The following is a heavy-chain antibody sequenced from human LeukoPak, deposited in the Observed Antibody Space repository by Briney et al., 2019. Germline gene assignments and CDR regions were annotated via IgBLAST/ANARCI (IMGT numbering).Heavy chain of an antibody. Sequence: PGRSLRLSCSTSGFIFSTNPMHWVRQPPGKGLEYISGITSNGDSTNYAASVKGRFTISRDNSKNTLSLHMSSLRAEDTAVYYCVKDQGEYSSTWYYFDSWGQGTLVTVSS. V-gene: IGHV3-64D*06. CDR2: ITSNGDST. J-gene: IGHJ4*02. CDR3: VKDQGEYSSTWYYFDS. CDR1: GFIFSTNP. D-gene: IGHD6-13*01.